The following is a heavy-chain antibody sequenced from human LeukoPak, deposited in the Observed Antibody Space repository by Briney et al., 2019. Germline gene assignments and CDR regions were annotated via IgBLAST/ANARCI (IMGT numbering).Heavy chain of an antibody. CDR3: AREECPPFNSSPFGCSSSWKANEVYYYYYMDV. V-gene: IGHV1-2*02. CDR1: GYTFTGCY. D-gene: IGHD6-13*01. J-gene: IGHJ6*03. CDR2: INPNSGGT. Sequence: ASVKVSCKASGYTFTGCYMHWVRQAPGQGLELMGWINPNSGGTNYAQNFHGRVTMTRDTSISTAYIELSRLRSDDTAVYYCAREECPPFNSSPFGCSSSWKANEVYYYYYMDVWGKGTTVTISS.